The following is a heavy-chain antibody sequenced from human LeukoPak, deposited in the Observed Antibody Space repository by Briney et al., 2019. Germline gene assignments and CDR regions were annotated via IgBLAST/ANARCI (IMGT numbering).Heavy chain of an antibody. V-gene: IGHV3-23*01. CDR2: ISGSGGST. J-gene: IGHJ4*02. CDR1: GFTFSSYA. CDR3: AKVDTMIVVVSLTYYFDY. D-gene: IGHD3-22*01. Sequence: PGGSLRLSCAASGFTFSSYAMSWVRQAPGKGLEWVSAISGSGGSTYYADSVKGRFTISRDNSKNTLYLQMNSLRAEDTAVYYCAKVDTMIVVVSLTYYFDYWGQGTLVTVSS.